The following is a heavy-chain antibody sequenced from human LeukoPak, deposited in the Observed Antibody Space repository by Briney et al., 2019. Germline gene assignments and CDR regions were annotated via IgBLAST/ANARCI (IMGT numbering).Heavy chain of an antibody. CDR2: IISDGSSI. CDR3: AREDVDIAVAASGAFDI. V-gene: IGHV3-74*01. Sequence: GGSLRLSRAVSGFTFSSYWMHWVRQAPGKGLVWIGRIISDGSSISDADSVKGRFTISRDNTKNTLYLQMNSVRAEDTGVYYCAREDVDIAVAASGAFDIWGQGTMVTVSS. J-gene: IGHJ3*02. CDR1: GFTFSSYW. D-gene: IGHD6-19*01.